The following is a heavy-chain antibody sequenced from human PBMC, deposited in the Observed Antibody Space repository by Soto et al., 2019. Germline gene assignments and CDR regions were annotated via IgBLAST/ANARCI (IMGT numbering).Heavy chain of an antibody. Sequence: QVQLQESGPGLVKPWETLSLTCTVSGASISSYYWTWIRQPPGKGLEWIGYISNSGSTYYNPSLKSRVNIRVDTSKNPFSLILTSVTAADTAVYYCARLRPMTGTTDWFDPWGQGTLVTVSS. J-gene: IGHJ5*02. D-gene: IGHD1-20*01. CDR1: GASISSYY. CDR3: ARLRPMTGTTDWFDP. CDR2: ISNSGST. V-gene: IGHV4-59*08.